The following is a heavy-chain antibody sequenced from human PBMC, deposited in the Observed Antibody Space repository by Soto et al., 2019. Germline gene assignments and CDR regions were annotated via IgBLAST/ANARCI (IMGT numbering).Heavy chain of an antibody. J-gene: IGHJ4*02. CDR3: ARVDKYCSSTSCFDY. CDR1: GYSFTSYW. CDR2: IDPGDSDT. D-gene: IGHD2-2*01. V-gene: IGHV5-51*01. Sequence: GESLKISCKGSGYSFTSYWISWVRQMPGKGLEWMGRIDPGDSDTRYSPSFQGQVTISADKSISTAYLQWSSLKASDTAMYYCARVDKYCSSTSCFDYWGQGTLVTVSS.